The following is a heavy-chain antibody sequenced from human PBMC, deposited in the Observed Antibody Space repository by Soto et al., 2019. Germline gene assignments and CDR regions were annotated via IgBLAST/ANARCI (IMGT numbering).Heavy chain of an antibody. Sequence: QVQLVQSGAEVKKPGAAVKCSCKASGYTFTSYGISWVRPAPGPGLEWMGWIGAYNGNTNYAQKLQGRVTMTTETSTSTDYMELRSLRYDDTAVYYCARVYYDFWSGYYTYYYYGMDVWGQGTTVTVSS. CDR1: GYTFTSYG. CDR2: IGAYNGNT. V-gene: IGHV1-18*01. D-gene: IGHD3-3*01. CDR3: ARVYYDFWSGYYTYYYYGMDV. J-gene: IGHJ6*02.